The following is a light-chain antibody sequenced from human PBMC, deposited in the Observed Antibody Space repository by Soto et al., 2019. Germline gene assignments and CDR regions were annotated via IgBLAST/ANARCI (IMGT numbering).Light chain of an antibody. V-gene: IGKV3D-15*01. CDR2: GES. CDR3: QQYNNWWT. CDR1: QSVSSN. Sequence: EIVMTQSPATLSVSPGERATLSCRASQSVSSNFAWYQQKPGQAPRLLIYGESTRATGIPARFSGSGSGTEFTLTISSLQSEDFAVYYCQQYNNWWTFGQGTKVEIK. J-gene: IGKJ1*01.